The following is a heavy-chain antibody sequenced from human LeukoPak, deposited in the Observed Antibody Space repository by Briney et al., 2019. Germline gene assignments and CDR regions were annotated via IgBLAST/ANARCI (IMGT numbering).Heavy chain of an antibody. D-gene: IGHD3-3*01. Sequence: GGSLRLSCEASGFSFSDYYMSWIRQAPGKGPEWLAYVSGSGRAMFYADSVKGRFTISRDNAKNSLYLQMNSLRAEDMALYYRAKGAFWSGYHTNWFDPWGQGTLVTVSS. V-gene: IGHV3-11*01. J-gene: IGHJ5*02. CDR3: AKGAFWSGYHTNWFDP. CDR2: VSGSGRAM. CDR1: GFSFSDYY.